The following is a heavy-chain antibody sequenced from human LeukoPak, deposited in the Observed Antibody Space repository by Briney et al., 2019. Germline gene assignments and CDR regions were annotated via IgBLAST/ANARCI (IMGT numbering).Heavy chain of an antibody. J-gene: IGHJ5*02. Sequence: ASVKVSCKASGYTFTSYYTHWVRQAPGQGLEWMGIINPSGGSTSYAQKFQGRVTMTRDTSTSTVYMELSSLRSEDTAVYYCARARGVIAVAIVTRPNWFDPWGQGTLVTVSS. V-gene: IGHV1-46*01. CDR3: ARARGVIAVAIVTRPNWFDP. CDR2: INPSGGST. D-gene: IGHD6-19*01. CDR1: GYTFTSYY.